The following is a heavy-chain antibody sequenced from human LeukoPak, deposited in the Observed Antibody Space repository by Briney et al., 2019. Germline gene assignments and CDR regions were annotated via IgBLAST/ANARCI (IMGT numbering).Heavy chain of an antibody. V-gene: IGHV3-9*01. D-gene: IGHD3-3*01. CDR3: AKGNYDFWSGPVY. CDR1: GFTFDDYA. CDR2: ISWNSGSI. Sequence: GRSLRLSCAASGFTFDDYAMHWVRQAPGKGLEWVSGISWNSGSIGYADSVKGRFTISRDNAKNSLYLQMNSLRAEDTALHYCAKGNYDFWSGPVYWGQGTLVTVSS. J-gene: IGHJ4*02.